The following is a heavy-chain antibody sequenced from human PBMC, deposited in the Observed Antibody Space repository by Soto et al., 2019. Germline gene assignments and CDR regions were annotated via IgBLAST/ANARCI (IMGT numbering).Heavy chain of an antibody. CDR3: AKETSRYDFWSGYYYYYGMDV. Sequence: TGGSLRLSCGASVFTFIAYAMHWVRQAPGEGLEWVAVISNDGSNEEFADSVKGRFTISRDNSKSTLYLQMNSLRAEDTAVYFCAKETSRYDFWSGYYYYYGMDVWGQGTTVTVSS. D-gene: IGHD3-3*01. V-gene: IGHV3-30*18. J-gene: IGHJ6*02. CDR2: ISNDGSNE. CDR1: VFTFIAYA.